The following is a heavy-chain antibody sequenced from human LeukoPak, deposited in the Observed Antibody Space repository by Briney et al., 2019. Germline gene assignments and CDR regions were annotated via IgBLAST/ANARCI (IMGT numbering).Heavy chain of an antibody. Sequence: GGSLRLSCAASGFTFSRSWMSWVRQAPGKGLEWVANIKQDGSEKFYVDSVKGRFTISRDNTKNSLYVQMNSLRVEDTAVYYCLTSGGAHWGQGTLVTVSS. CDR1: GFTFSRSW. CDR2: IKQDGSEK. J-gene: IGHJ4*02. V-gene: IGHV3-7*01. D-gene: IGHD3-16*01. CDR3: LTSGGAH.